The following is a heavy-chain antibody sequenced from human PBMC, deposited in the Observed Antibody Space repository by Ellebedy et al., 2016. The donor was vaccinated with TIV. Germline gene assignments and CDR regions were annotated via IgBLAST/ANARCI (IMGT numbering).Heavy chain of an antibody. V-gene: IGHV3-15*01. CDR2: LKSKAAGGTT. J-gene: IGHJ6*02. Sequence: GESLKISCAASGFTFTDAWLSWVRQAPGKGLEWLGRLKSKAAGGTTDYAAPVKGRFTFSRDDSKNMLYLQMNSLQTEDTAVYYCKWETSPYYGMDFWGQGTTVTVSS. CDR1: GFTFTDAW. CDR3: KWETSPYYGMDF. D-gene: IGHD1-26*01.